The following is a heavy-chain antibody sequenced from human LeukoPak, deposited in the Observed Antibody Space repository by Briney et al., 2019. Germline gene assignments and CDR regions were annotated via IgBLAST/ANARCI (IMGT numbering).Heavy chain of an antibody. CDR2: INPEETTI. CDR3: VRGGLEPFDY. J-gene: IGHJ4*02. D-gene: IGHD1-1*01. CDR1: GFVFSKYW. Sequence: GGSLRLSCAASGFVFSKYWMHWVRQAPGKGLVWVSRINPEETTINYADSVKGRFTISRDSARNTLYLQMDSLRVEDVGIYYCVRGGLEPFDYWGQGTLVSVSS. V-gene: IGHV3-74*01.